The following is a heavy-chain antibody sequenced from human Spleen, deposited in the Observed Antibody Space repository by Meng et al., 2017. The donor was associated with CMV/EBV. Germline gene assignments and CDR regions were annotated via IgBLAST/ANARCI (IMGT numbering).Heavy chain of an antibody. V-gene: IGHV1-2*06. CDR3: ARTYSGYDRFDY. Sequence: QVQLVQSGAEVKKPGASVRVSCKTSGYTFTGYYMHWVRQAPGQGLEWMGRINPNSGATNYAQKFQGRVTMTRDTSISTAYMELRSLRSDDTAVYYCARTYSGYDRFDYWGQGTLVTVSS. D-gene: IGHD5-12*01. J-gene: IGHJ4*02. CDR2: INPNSGAT. CDR1: GYTFTGYY.